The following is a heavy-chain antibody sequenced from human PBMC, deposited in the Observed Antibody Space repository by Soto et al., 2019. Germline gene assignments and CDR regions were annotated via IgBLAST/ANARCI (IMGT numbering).Heavy chain of an antibody. V-gene: IGHV3-30*03. CDR1: EFTFSNYA. CDR3: ARDHEVAPGTWYFYL. Sequence: GGSLRLSCAASEFTFSNYAMHWVRQPPGKGLQWLAVISYDGNNKYYADSVEGRFTISRDNSKNTLYLQMDSLRFEDTAVYYCARDHEVAPGTWYFYLWGRGTLVTVSS. D-gene: IGHD2-2*01. J-gene: IGHJ2*01. CDR2: ISYDGNNK.